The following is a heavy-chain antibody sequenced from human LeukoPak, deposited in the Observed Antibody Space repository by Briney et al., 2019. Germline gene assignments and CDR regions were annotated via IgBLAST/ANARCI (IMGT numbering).Heavy chain of an antibody. CDR2: INGGGGST. CDR3: ATLPYYYDSSGSYYFDY. V-gene: IGHV3-23*01. J-gene: IGHJ4*02. CDR1: GFTFSSYA. D-gene: IGHD3-22*01. Sequence: TGGSLRLSCAASGFTFSSYAMSWVRQAPGKGLDWVSSINGGGGSTYYADSVKGRFTISRDNSKNTLYLQMNSLRAEDTAVYYCATLPYYYDSSGSYYFDYWGQGILVTVSS.